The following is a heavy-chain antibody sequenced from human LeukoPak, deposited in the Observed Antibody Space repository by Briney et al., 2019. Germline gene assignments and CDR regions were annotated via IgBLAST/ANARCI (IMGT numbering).Heavy chain of an antibody. V-gene: IGHV3-21*01. Sequence: GGSLRLCCAASGFTFSSYSMNWVRQAPGKGLEWVSSISSSSSYIYYADSVKGRFTISRDNAKNSLYLQMNSLRAEDTAVYYCARARYGSGKFPSGAFDIWGQGTMVTVSS. CDR3: ARARYGSGKFPSGAFDI. CDR2: ISSSSSYI. J-gene: IGHJ3*02. CDR1: GFTFSSYS. D-gene: IGHD3-10*01.